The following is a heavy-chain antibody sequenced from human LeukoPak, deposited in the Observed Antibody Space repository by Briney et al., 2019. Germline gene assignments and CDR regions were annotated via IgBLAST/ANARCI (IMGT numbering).Heavy chain of an antibody. Sequence: GGSLRLSCAASGFTFSSYWMSWVRQAPGKGLEWVANIKQDGSEKYYVDSVKGRFTISRDNSKNTLFLQMNSLRAEDTALYYCARGSFIAMAGRVFDYWGQGTLVTVSS. J-gene: IGHJ4*02. CDR3: ARGSFIAMAGRVFDY. CDR2: IKQDGSEK. D-gene: IGHD6-19*01. V-gene: IGHV3-7*01. CDR1: GFTFSSYW.